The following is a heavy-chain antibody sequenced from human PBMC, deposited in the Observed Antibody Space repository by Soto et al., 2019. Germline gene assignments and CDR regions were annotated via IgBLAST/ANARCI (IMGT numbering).Heavy chain of an antibody. J-gene: IGHJ3*02. Sequence: QVQLQQWRAGLLKPSETLSLTCAVYGGSFSGYYWSWISQPPGKGLVWIGEINHSGSTNYNPSLKSRVTISVDTSKNQFSLKLSSVTAADTAVYYCARGQPGYSSGWYKGGDAFDIWGQGTMVTVSS. CDR3: ARGQPGYSSGWYKGGDAFDI. V-gene: IGHV4-34*01. CDR2: INHSGST. CDR1: GGSFSGYY. D-gene: IGHD6-19*01.